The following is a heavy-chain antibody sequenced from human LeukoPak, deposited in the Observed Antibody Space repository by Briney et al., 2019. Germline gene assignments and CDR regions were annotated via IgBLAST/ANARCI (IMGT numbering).Heavy chain of an antibody. D-gene: IGHD3-22*01. CDR2: ISGSGGST. Sequence: GGSLRLSCAASGFTFSSYAMSWVRQAPGKGLEWVSAISGSGGSTYYADSVKGRFTISRDNSKNTLYPQMNSLRAEDTAVYYCAKDHYYYDSSGCFDYWGQGTLVTVSS. J-gene: IGHJ4*02. V-gene: IGHV3-23*01. CDR3: AKDHYYYDSSGCFDY. CDR1: GFTFSSYA.